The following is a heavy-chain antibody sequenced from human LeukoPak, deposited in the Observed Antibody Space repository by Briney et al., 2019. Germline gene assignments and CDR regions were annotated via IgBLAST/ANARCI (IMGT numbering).Heavy chain of an antibody. V-gene: IGHV3-30*18. CDR3: ANRFCTSSGCGVAY. D-gene: IGHD2-2*01. J-gene: IGHJ4*02. CDR1: GFTFSNYG. CDR2: VSYDGSDK. Sequence: GGSLRLSCAASGFTFSNYGMLWVRQAPGKGLEWVAVVSYDGSDKHYADSVKGRFAISRDNSKNTLYLQVNSLRGDDTAVYYCANRFCTSSGCGVAYWGQGTLVTVSS.